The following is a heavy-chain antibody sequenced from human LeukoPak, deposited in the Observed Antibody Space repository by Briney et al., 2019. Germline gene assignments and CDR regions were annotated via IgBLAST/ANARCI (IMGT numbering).Heavy chain of an antibody. V-gene: IGHV1-2*02. CDR1: RYTFTGYY. D-gene: IGHD6-19*01. J-gene: IGHJ4*02. CDR3: ARGVGKAVAVTFDY. CDR2: INPNSGGT. Sequence: ASVKVSCKASRYTFTGYYMHWVRQAPGQGLEWMGWINPNSGGTNYAQKFQGRVTMTRDTSISTAYMELSRLRSDDTAVYYCARGVGKAVAVTFDYWGQGTLVTVSS.